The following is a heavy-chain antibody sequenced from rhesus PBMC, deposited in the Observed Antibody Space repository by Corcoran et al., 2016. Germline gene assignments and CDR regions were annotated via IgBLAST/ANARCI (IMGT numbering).Heavy chain of an antibody. CDR2: LYGNGSST. CDR3: ARCVAAAGRDYFDY. V-gene: IGHV4-169*01. D-gene: IGHD6S26*01. J-gene: IGHJ4*01. Sequence: QLQLQESGPGLVKPSETLSVTCPVSGGSISSSYWRWIRQAPGKGLEWIGYLYGNGSSTSDLPSLTTRVTIPKAPSKNEFSPKLSPVTAADTAVYYCARCVAAAGRDYFDYWGQGVLVTVSS. CDR1: GGSISSSY.